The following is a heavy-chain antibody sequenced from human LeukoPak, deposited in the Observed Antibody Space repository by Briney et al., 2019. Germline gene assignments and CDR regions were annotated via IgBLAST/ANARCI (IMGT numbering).Heavy chain of an antibody. J-gene: IGHJ3*02. V-gene: IGHV4-4*07. Sequence: PETLSLTCTGSGGTISSYYWRWIRQPAGKGLEWIGRIYTSESTNYNPSIKSRVTMSVDTTKNQLSLKLSAVTAADTAVYYCARGQFTQLRKRWDTFDIWGQGTMVTVSS. CDR3: ARGQFTQLRKRWDTFDI. CDR1: GGTISSYY. D-gene: IGHD5-24*01. CDR2: IYTSEST.